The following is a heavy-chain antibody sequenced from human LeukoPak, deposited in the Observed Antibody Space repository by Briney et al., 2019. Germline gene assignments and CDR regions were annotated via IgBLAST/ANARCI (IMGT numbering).Heavy chain of an antibody. CDR2: ISGSGGTT. J-gene: IGHJ4*02. CDR1: GFTFSSYA. CDR3: AKEEAFSSSWTDY. Sequence: GGSLRLSCAASGFTFSSYAMTWVRQAPGKGLEWVSIISGSGGTTYYADSVKGQFTISRDNSKNTLYLQMNSLSSEDTAVYYCAKEEAFSSSWTDYWGQGTLVTVSS. V-gene: IGHV3-23*01. D-gene: IGHD6-13*01.